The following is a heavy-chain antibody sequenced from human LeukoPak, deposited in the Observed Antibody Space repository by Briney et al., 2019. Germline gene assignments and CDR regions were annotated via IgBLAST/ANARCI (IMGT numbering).Heavy chain of an antibody. CDR2: IYSGGST. D-gene: IGHD2-15*01. V-gene: IGHV3-53*01. CDR3: AKMGSGGSSQGFFDY. Sequence: GGSLRLSCAASGFTVSSNYMSWVRQAPGKGLEWVSVIYSGGSTYYADSVEGRFTISRDNSKNTLYLQMNSLRAEDTAVYYCAKMGSGGSSQGFFDYWGQGTLVTVSS. CDR1: GFTVSSNY. J-gene: IGHJ4*02.